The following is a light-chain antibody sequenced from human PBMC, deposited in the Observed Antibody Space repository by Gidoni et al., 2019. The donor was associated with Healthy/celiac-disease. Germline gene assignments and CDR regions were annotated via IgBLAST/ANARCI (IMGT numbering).Light chain of an antibody. J-gene: IGKJ1*01. CDR3: QQYNNWPPWT. V-gene: IGKV3-15*01. Sequence: DIVMTQSPATLSVSPGERATLAGRASQSVSSNLAWYQQNPGQAPRLLIYGASTRATGIPARFSGSGSGTEFTLTISSLQSEDFAVYYCQQYNNWPPWTFXQXTKVEIK. CDR2: GAS. CDR1: QSVSSN.